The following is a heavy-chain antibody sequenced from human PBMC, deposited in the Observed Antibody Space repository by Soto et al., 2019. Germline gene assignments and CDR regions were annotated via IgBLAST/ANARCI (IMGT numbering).Heavy chain of an antibody. D-gene: IGHD2-15*01. Sequence: PSETLSLTCAVSGGSISSGGYSWSWIRQPPGKGLEWIGYIYHSGSTYYNPSLKSRVTISVDRSKNQFSLKLSSVTAADAAVYYCARRARASYDLAYWGQGTRVPVS. CDR3: ARRARASYDLAY. CDR2: IYHSGST. J-gene: IGHJ4*02. V-gene: IGHV4-30-2*01. CDR1: GGSISSGGYS.